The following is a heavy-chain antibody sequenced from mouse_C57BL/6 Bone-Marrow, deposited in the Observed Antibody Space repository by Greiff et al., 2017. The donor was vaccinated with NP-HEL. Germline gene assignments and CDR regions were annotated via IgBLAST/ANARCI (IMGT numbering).Heavy chain of an antibody. J-gene: IGHJ3*01. V-gene: IGHV1-62-2*01. D-gene: IGHD1-1*01. Sequence: VQLQQSGAELVKPGASVKLSCKASGYTFTEYTIHWVKQRSGQGLEWIGWFYPGSGSIKYNEKFKDKATLTADKSSSTVYMELSRLTSEDSAVYFGARHEGGLGGSSYVAWFAYWGQGTLVTVSA. CDR1: GYTFTEYT. CDR3: ARHEGGLGGSSYVAWFAY. CDR2: FYPGSGSI.